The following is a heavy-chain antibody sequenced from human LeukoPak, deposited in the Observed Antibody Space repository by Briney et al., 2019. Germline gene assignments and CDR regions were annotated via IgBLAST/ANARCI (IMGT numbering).Heavy chain of an antibody. J-gene: IGHJ4*02. V-gene: IGHV1-2*06. Sequence: ASVKVSCKASGYTFTDYYMHWVRQAPGQGFEWMGRINPNSGGTNYAQKFQARVTMTRDTSISTAYMELSRLRSDDTALYYCARAAYYYDGSGYYLGDWGQGTLVTVSS. D-gene: IGHD3-22*01. CDR3: ARAAYYYDGSGYYLGD. CDR1: GYTFTDYY. CDR2: INPNSGGT.